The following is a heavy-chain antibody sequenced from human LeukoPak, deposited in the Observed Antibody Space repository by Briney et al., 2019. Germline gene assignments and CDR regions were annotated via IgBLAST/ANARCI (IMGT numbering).Heavy chain of an antibody. CDR3: ARERDYGDYAQNWFDP. J-gene: IGHJ5*02. D-gene: IGHD4-17*01. Sequence: SGTLSLTCTVSGGSISSYYWSWIRQPAGKGLEWIGRIYTSGSTNYNPSLKSRVTMSVDTSKNQFSLKLSSVTAADTAVYYCARERDYGDYAQNWFDPWGQGTLVTVSS. V-gene: IGHV4-4*07. CDR1: GGSISSYY. CDR2: IYTSGST.